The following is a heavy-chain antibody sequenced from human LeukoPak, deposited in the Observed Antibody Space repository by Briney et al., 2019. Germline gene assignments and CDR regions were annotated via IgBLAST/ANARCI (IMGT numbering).Heavy chain of an antibody. Sequence: PGGSLRLSCAASGFSFNTFAMHWVRQAPDKGLEWVSSISSSSSYIYYADSVKGRFTISRDNAKNSLYLQMNSLRAEDTAVYYCAKTIFGVPQGPFDIWGQGTMVTVSS. J-gene: IGHJ3*02. D-gene: IGHD3-3*01. CDR1: GFSFNTFA. V-gene: IGHV3-21*01. CDR2: ISSSSSYI. CDR3: AKTIFGVPQGPFDI.